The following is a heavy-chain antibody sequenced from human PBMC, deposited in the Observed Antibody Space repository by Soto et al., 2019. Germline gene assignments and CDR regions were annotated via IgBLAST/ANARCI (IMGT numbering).Heavy chain of an antibody. Sequence: GGSLRLSCAASGFTFDDYTMHWVRQAPGKGLEWVSLISWDGGSTYYADSVKGRFTISRDNSKNSLYLQMNSLRTEDTALYYCAKDIAFGGVIAHYFDYWGQGTLVTVSS. J-gene: IGHJ4*02. V-gene: IGHV3-43*01. CDR1: GFTFDDYT. D-gene: IGHD3-16*02. CDR2: ISWDGGST. CDR3: AKDIAFGGVIAHYFDY.